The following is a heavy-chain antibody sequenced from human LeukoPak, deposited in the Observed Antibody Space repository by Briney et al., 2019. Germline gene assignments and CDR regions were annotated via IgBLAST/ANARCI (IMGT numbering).Heavy chain of an antibody. CDR1: GFTFSSYA. CDR2: ISSSGGIT. Sequence: PGGSLRLSCAASGFTFSSYAMSCVRQAPGKGLEWVSAISSSGGITYYADSVKGRFTISRDNSKNTLYLQMNSLRAEDTAVYYCAKGTMDGGQYYYDSSGGQGTLVTVSS. V-gene: IGHV3-23*01. D-gene: IGHD3-22*01. J-gene: IGHJ4*02. CDR3: AKGTMDGGQYYYDSS.